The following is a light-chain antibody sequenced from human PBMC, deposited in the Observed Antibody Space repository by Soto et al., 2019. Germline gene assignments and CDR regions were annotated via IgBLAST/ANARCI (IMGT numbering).Light chain of an antibody. CDR1: QSISSW. CDR3: QQYNSYPRT. J-gene: IGKJ1*01. V-gene: IGKV1-5*03. Sequence: DIQMPQSLSTLSASVGDSFTITRRASQSISSWLAWYQQKPGKATKLLIYKASSLESGVPSRFSGSGSGTEFTLTISSLQPDEFATYYCQQYNSYPRTFGQGNKVDIK. CDR2: KAS.